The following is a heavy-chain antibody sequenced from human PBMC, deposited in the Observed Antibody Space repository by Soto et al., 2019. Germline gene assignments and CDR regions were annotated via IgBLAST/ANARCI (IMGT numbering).Heavy chain of an antibody. CDR2: VSYDGSKA. CDR1: GFKFRDYG. Sequence: GSLRLSCEGSGFKFRDYGIHWVRQAPGKGLEWVAVVSYDGSKAYYADSVEGRFTISRDNSKNSVDLQMNSLRPEDTGIYYCAKDRSLGHCSGGDCYYYYGTDVWGQGTTVTVSS. V-gene: IGHV3-30*18. CDR3: AKDRSLGHCSGGDCYYYYGTDV. D-gene: IGHD2-15*01. J-gene: IGHJ6*02.